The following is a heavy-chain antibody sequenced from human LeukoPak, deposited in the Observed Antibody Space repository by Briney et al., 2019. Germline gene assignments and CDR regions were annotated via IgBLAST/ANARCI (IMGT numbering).Heavy chain of an antibody. J-gene: IGHJ4*02. D-gene: IGHD6-19*01. Sequence: PGGSLRLSCAASGFTVSSNYMSWVRQAPGKGLEWVSVIYSGGNTYYADSVKGRFTISRDSSKNTLYLQMNSLRAEDTAVYYCARDYGVAEGYWGQGTLVTVSS. V-gene: IGHV3-53*01. CDR2: IYSGGNT. CDR1: GFTVSSNY. CDR3: ARDYGVAEGY.